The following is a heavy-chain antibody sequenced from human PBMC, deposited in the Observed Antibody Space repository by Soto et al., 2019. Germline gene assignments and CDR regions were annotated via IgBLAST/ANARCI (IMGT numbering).Heavy chain of an antibody. Sequence: QVQLVESGGGVVQPGRSLRLSCAASGFTFSSYAMHWVRQAPGKGLEWVAVISYDGSNKYYADSVKGRFTISRDNTKNTLYLQMNSLRAEDTAVYYCARFLPPGALESYGSGTVFFRGMDVWGQGTMVTVSS. CDR2: ISYDGSNK. D-gene: IGHD3-10*01. J-gene: IGHJ6*02. CDR1: GFTFSSYA. CDR3: ARFLPPGALESYGSGTVFFRGMDV. V-gene: IGHV3-30-3*01.